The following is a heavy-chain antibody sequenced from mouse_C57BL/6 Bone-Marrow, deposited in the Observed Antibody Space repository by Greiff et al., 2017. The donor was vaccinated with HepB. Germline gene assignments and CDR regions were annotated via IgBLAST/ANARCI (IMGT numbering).Heavy chain of an antibody. CDR3: TTRSMDY. CDR1: GFNIKDDY. V-gene: IGHV14-4*01. Sequence: EVMLVESGAELVRPGASVKLSCTASGFNIKDDYMHWVKQRPEQGLEWIGWIDPENGDTEYASKFQGKATITADTSSNTAYLQLSSLTSEDTAVYYCTTRSMDYWGQGTSVTVSS. J-gene: IGHJ4*01. CDR2: IDPENGDT.